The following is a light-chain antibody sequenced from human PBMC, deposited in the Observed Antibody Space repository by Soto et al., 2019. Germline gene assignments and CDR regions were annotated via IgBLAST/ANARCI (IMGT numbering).Light chain of an antibody. J-gene: IGKJ5*01. Sequence: DIQMTQSPSTLSASVGDRVTITCRASQSISTWLAWYQQEPGKAPKLLIHKASSLQSGVPSRFSGSGSGTDFTLTISSLQPEDFATYYCQQANSFPITLGQGTRLEIK. CDR1: QSISTW. CDR2: KAS. CDR3: QQANSFPIT. V-gene: IGKV1-5*03.